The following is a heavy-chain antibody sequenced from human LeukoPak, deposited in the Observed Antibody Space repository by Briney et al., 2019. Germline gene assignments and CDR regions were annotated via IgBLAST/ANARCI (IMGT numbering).Heavy chain of an antibody. CDR2: TYYRSEWHS. V-gene: IGHV6-1*01. J-gene: IGHJ4*02. Sequence: SQTLSLTCDISGDSVSSNSVAWNWIRQSPSRGLEWLGRTYYRSEWHSESAVSVESRISINPDTSKNQFSLHLNSVTPEDTAGYYCARERAACTGDWYSYSRLDYWGQGTLVTVSS. D-gene: IGHD6-19*01. CDR3: ARERAACTGDWYSYSRLDY. CDR1: GDSVSSNSVA.